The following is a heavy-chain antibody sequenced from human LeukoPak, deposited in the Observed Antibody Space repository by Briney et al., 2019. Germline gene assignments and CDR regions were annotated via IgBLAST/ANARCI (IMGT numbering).Heavy chain of an antibody. CDR1: GGSISSYY. CDR2: IYYSGST. D-gene: IGHD3-3*01. CDR3: ARVGADDDY. J-gene: IGHJ4*02. V-gene: IGHV4-59*01. Sequence: PSETLSLTCTVSGGSISSYYWSWIRQPPGKGLEWIGYIYYSGSTNYNPSLKSRVTISVDTSKNQFPLKLSSVTAADTAVYYCARVGADDDYWGQGTLVTVSS.